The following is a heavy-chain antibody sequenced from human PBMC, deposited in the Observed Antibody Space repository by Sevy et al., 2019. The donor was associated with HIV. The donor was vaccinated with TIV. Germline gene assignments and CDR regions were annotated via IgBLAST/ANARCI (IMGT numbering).Heavy chain of an antibody. V-gene: IGHV3-7*01. CDR3: ARGIYGSGSRLGLGY. CDR1: GFTFSRYW. CDR2: MRQDGSEK. Sequence: GGSLRLSCAASGFTFSRYWMTWVRQAPGKGLEWVANMRQDGSEKYYVDSVKGRFTISRDNAKNSLYLQMNSLRAEDTAVYYCARGIYGSGSRLGLGYWGQGTLVTVSS. J-gene: IGHJ4*02. D-gene: IGHD3-10*01.